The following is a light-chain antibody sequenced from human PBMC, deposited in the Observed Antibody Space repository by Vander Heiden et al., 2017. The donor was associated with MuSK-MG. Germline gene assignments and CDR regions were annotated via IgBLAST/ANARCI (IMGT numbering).Light chain of an antibody. CDR2: EDR. Sequence: NYLLTQPHAASESPGQTVTNSCTGNNGSIATNDVHWYQQRPGSAPTTVIYEDRHRPSGVPDRFSGSIDRSSNSASLTISGLKTEDEADYYCQSYDSNNVIFGGGTKLTVL. CDR1: NGSIATND. V-gene: IGLV6-57*02. CDR3: QSYDSNNVI. J-gene: IGLJ2*01.